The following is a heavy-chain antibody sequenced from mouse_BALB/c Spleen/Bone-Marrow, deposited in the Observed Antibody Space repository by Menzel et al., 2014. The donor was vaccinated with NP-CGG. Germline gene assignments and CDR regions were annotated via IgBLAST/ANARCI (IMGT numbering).Heavy chain of an antibody. V-gene: IGHV1-4*02. CDR1: GYTFTTYT. D-gene: IGHD4-1*01. CDR2: IVPSSGYT. CDR3: AREARTGAWFAY. Sequence: VQLQQSGAELARPGASVKMSCKASGYTFTTYTIQWVKRRPGQGLEWIGYIVPSSGYTDYNQKFKDKTSLTADKSSNTAYIQLSSLTFADSAVYYCAREARTGAWFAYWGQGTLVTVSA. J-gene: IGHJ3*01.